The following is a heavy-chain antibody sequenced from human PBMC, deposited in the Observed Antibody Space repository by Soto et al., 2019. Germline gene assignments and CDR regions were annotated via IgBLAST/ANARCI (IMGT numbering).Heavy chain of an antibody. J-gene: IGHJ4*02. Sequence: SETLSLTCSVSGGSISGSYWSSIRHSPGKGLEWLGYVYYPGSTNYSPSLRRRVSTSVDTSKNEFSLRPSSVTAAATALYFCARSVAVPGAHIDYWGQGTQVTVSS. CDR2: VYYPGST. V-gene: IGHV4-59*01. CDR1: GGSISGSY. CDR3: ARSVAVPGAHIDY. D-gene: IGHD2-8*02.